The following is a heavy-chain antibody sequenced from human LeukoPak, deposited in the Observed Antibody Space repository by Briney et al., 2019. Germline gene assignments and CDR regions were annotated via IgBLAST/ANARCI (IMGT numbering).Heavy chain of an antibody. CDR1: GGSISSYY. CDR3: ARSNRIYDSSGYYLKYYYYGMDV. CDR2: IYTSGST. D-gene: IGHD3-22*01. Sequence: SETLSLTCTVSGGSISSYYWSWIRQPAGKGLEWIGRIYTSGSTNYNPSLKSRVTMSVDTSKNQFSLKLSSVTAADTAVYYCARSNRIYDSSGYYLKYYYYGMDVWGQGTTVTVSS. J-gene: IGHJ6*02. V-gene: IGHV4-4*07.